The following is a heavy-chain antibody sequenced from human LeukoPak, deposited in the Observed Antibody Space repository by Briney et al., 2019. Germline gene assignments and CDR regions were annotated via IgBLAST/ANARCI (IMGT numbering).Heavy chain of an antibody. CDR1: GYSFTSYW. V-gene: IGHV5-51*01. J-gene: IGHJ5*02. CDR2: IYPGDSDT. D-gene: IGHD3-10*01. Sequence: GESLKISCKGSGYSFTSYWIGWVRQMPGKGLEWMGIIYPGDSDTRYSPSFQGQVTISADKSISTAYLQWSSLKASDTAMYYCARLAVRGASSFAAKLNWFDPWGQGTLVTVSS. CDR3: ARLAVRGASSFAAKLNWFDP.